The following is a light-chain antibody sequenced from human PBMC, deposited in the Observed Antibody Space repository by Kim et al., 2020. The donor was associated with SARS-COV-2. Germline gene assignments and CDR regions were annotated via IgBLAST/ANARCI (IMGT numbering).Light chain of an antibody. Sequence: QSVLTQPPSASGTPGQRVTISCSGSISNIGTNTVNWYQQLPGTAPKLLIYSNNQRPSGVPDRFSGSKSGTSASLAISGLHSDDEADYYCAAWDDSRTVLFGGGTQLTVL. CDR3: AAWDDSRTVL. CDR2: SNN. J-gene: IGLJ2*01. CDR1: ISNIGTNT. V-gene: IGLV1-44*01.